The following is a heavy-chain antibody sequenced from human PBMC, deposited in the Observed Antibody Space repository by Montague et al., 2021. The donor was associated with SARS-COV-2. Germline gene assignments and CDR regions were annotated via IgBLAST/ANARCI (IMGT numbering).Heavy chain of an antibody. Sequence: SKTLSLTCTVSGYSISSGYYWGWIRQPPGKGLEWIGYIYYSGSTNYNPSLKSRVTISVDTSKNQFSLKLSSVTAADTAVYYCARGLSRYSSGKAPFLHSEMDVWGQGTTVTVSS. J-gene: IGHJ6*02. CDR3: ARGLSRYSSGKAPFLHSEMDV. CDR1: GYSISSGYY. CDR2: IYYSGST. V-gene: IGHV4-38-2*02. D-gene: IGHD6-19*01.